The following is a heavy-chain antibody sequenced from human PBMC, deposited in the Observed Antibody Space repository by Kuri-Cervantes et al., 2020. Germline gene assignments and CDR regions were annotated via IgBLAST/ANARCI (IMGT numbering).Heavy chain of an antibody. Sequence: GSLRLSCTVSGGFISSSSYYWGWIRQPPGKGLEWIGSIYYSGSTYYNPSLKSRVTISVDTSKNQFSLKLSSVTAADTAMYYCARRKARGVLDYWGQGILVTVSS. CDR1: GGFISSSSYY. CDR3: ARRKARGVLDY. CDR2: IYYSGST. V-gene: IGHV4-39*01. J-gene: IGHJ4*02. D-gene: IGHD3-16*01.